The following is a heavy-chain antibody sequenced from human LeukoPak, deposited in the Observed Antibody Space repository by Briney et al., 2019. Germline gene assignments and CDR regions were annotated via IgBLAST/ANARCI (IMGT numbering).Heavy chain of an antibody. CDR1: GFTLSSYG. J-gene: IGHJ4*02. V-gene: IGHV3-30*18. Sequence: GGSLRLSCAASGFTLSSYGMHWVRQAPGKGLEWVAVISYDGSNKYYADSVKGRFTISRDNSKNTLYLQMNSLRAEDTAVYYCAKDFSTTVRDYFDYWGQGTLVTVSS. D-gene: IGHD4-17*01. CDR3: AKDFSTTVRDYFDY. CDR2: ISYDGSNK.